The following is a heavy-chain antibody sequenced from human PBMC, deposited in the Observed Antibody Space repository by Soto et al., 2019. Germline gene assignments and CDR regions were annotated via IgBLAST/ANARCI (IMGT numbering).Heavy chain of an antibody. J-gene: IGHJ4*02. V-gene: IGHV3-23*01. CDR1: GFTFSSYA. Sequence: PVGSLRLSCAASGFTFSSYAMSWVRQAPGKGLEWVSAISGSGGSTYYADSVKGRFTISRDNSKNTLYLQMNSLRAEDTAVYYCATDLGLRLGELSPLDYWGQGTLVTVSS. CDR3: ATDLGLRLGELSPLDY. CDR2: ISGSGGST. D-gene: IGHD3-16*02.